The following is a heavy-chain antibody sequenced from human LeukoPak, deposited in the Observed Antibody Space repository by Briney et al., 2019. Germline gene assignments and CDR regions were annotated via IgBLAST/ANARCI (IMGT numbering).Heavy chain of an antibody. CDR2: ISWKSGSI. J-gene: IGHJ5*02. CDR3: AKGTSYNWNDGWFDP. V-gene: IGHV3-9*01. CDR1: GFTFDDYA. D-gene: IGHD1-20*01. Sequence: GRSLRLSCVASGFTFDDYAMHWVRQAPGKGLEWVSGISWKSGSIEYADSVKGRFTISRDNAKNTLYLQMNSLRAEDTAVYYCAKGTSYNWNDGWFDPWGNGILVTVSS.